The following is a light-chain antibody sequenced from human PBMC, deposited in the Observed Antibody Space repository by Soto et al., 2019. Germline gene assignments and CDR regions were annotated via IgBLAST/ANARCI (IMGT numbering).Light chain of an antibody. V-gene: IGKV3-20*01. CDR3: QQYGSSRT. CDR2: GAS. J-gene: IGKJ1*01. CDR1: QSVSSSY. Sequence: EIVLTQSPGTLSLSPGERATLSCRASQSVSSSYLAWYQPKPGQAPRLLIYGASSRATGIPDRFSGSGSGTDFTLTISRLEPADFAVYYCQQYGSSRTFGQGTKVEIK.